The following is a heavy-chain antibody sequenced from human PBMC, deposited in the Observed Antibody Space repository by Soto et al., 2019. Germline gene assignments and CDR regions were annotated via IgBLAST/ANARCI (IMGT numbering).Heavy chain of an antibody. V-gene: IGHV4-59*01. J-gene: IGHJ4*02. CDR1: GGSISSYY. Sequence: ETLSLTCTVSGGSISSYYWSWIRQPPGKGLEWIGYIYYSGSTNYNPSLKSRVTISVDTSKNQFSLKLSSVTAADTAVYYCVSGRYYDILTGYAFDYWGQGTLVTVSS. CDR3: VSGRYYDILTGYAFDY. D-gene: IGHD3-9*01. CDR2: IYYSGST.